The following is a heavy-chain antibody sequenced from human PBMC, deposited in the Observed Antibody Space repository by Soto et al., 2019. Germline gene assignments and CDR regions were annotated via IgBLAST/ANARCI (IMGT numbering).Heavy chain of an antibody. D-gene: IGHD5-18*01. J-gene: IGHJ4*02. CDR1: GFTFTSSA. CDR2: LVVGSGNT. CDR3: AADILGYSYGYDY. Sequence: ASVKVSCKASGFTFTSSAVQWVRQARGKRLEGIGWLVVGSGNTNYAQKFQERVTITRDMSTSTAYMELSSLRSEDTAVYYCAADILGYSYGYDYWGQGTLVTVSS. V-gene: IGHV1-58*01.